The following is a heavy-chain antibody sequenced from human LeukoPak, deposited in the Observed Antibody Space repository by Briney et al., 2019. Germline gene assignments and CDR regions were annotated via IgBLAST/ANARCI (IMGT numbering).Heavy chain of an antibody. CDR2: ISYDGSNK. J-gene: IGHJ3*02. V-gene: IGHV3-30*01. CDR3: ARVDENSDAFDI. D-gene: IGHD1/OR15-1a*01. Sequence: PGGSLRLSCAASGFTFSSYAMHWVRQAPGKGLEWVAVISYDGSNKYYADSVKGRFTISRDNSKNTLYLQMNSLRAEDTAVYYCARVDENSDAFDIWGQGTMVTVSS. CDR1: GFTFSSYA.